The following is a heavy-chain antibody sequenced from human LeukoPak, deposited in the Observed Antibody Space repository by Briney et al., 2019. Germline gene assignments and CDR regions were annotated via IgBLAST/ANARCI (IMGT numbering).Heavy chain of an antibody. CDR3: ASSSAMVTHSLDY. Sequence: PSETLSLTCTVSGGSISSYYWSWIRQPPGEGLEWIGFIYYSGSTNQNPSLKSRVTMSVDTSKNQFFLRLSSVTAADTAVYYCASSSAMVTHSLDYWGQGTLVTVSS. CDR1: GGSISSYY. J-gene: IGHJ4*02. CDR2: IYYSGST. D-gene: IGHD5-18*01. V-gene: IGHV4-59*08.